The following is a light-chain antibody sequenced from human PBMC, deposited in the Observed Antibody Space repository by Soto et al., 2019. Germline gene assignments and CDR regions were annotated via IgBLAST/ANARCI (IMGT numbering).Light chain of an antibody. CDR1: QSVSSSY. J-gene: IGKJ2*01. CDR2: GAS. V-gene: IGKV3-20*01. Sequence: EIVLTQSPGTLSLSPGERATLSCRASQSVSSSYLAWYQQKPGQAPRLLIYGASSRATGIPDRFSGSGSGTDFTFTISRLEPEDFAVYYCQQYGSSYTFGQGTELEIK. CDR3: QQYGSSYT.